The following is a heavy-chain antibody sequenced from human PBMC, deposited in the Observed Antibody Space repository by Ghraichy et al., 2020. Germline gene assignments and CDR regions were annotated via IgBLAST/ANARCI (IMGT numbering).Heavy chain of an antibody. CDR3: ARGLKDMTGDYFDY. J-gene: IGHJ4*02. V-gene: IGHV4-4*07. CDR1: GGSISSYY. Sequence: SETLSLTCTVSGGSISSYYWSWIRQPAGKGLEWIGRIYTSGSTNYNPSLKSRVTMSVDTSKNQFSLKLSSVTAADTAVYYCARGLKDMTGDYFDYWGQGTLVTVSS. CDR2: IYTSGST. D-gene: IGHD2-15*01.